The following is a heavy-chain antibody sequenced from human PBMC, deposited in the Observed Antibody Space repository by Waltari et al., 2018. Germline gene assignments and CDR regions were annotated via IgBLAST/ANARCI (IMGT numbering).Heavy chain of an antibody. CDR2: INHSGST. J-gene: IGHJ6*02. CDR3: ARLVCSGGSCYGFLYYYGMDV. Sequence: QVQLQQWGAGLLKPSETLSLTCAVYGGSFSGYYWSWIRQPPGKGLEWIGEINHSGSTNYTPSLKSRVTISVDTSKNQCSRKLGSVTAADTAVYYCARLVCSGGSCYGFLYYYGMDVWGQGTTVTVSS. D-gene: IGHD2-15*01. CDR1: GGSFSGYY. V-gene: IGHV4-34*01.